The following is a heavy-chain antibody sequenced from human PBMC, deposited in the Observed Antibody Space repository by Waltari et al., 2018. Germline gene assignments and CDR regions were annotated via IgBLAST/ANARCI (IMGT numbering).Heavy chain of an antibody. J-gene: IGHJ4*02. V-gene: IGHV4-39*07. CDR3: ASNPALFGVVIRFFDY. D-gene: IGHD3-3*01. Sequence: QLQLQESGPGLVKPSETLSLTCTVSGGSISSSSYYWGWIRQPPGKGLEWIGSSDYSGSTDYNPSLKSRVTISVDTSKNQVSLKLSSVTAADTAVYYCASNPALFGVVIRFFDYWGQGTLVTVSS. CDR2: SDYSGST. CDR1: GGSISSSSYY.